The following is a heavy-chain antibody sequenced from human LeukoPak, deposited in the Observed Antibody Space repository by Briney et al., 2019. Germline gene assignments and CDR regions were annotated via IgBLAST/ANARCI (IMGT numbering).Heavy chain of an antibody. CDR3: ARPRRRDGLFDI. J-gene: IGHJ3*02. D-gene: IGHD5-24*01. V-gene: IGHV4-39*01. Sequence: SETLSLTCTVSGGSISSSSYYWGWIRQPPGKGLEWIGSIYYSGSTYYNPSLKSRVTISVDTSKNQFSLKLSSVTAADTAVYYCARPRRRDGLFDIWGQGTMVTVSS. CDR1: GGSISSSSYY. CDR2: IYYSGST.